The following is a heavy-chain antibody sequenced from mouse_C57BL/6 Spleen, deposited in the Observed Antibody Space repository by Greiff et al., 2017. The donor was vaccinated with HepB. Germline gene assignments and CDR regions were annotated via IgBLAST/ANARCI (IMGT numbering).Heavy chain of an antibody. CDR3: ASYSDDDGDYAMDY. V-gene: IGHV1-81*01. D-gene: IGHD2-4*01. J-gene: IGHJ4*01. Sequence: QVHVKQSGAELARPGASVKLSCKASGYTFTSYGISWVKQRTGQGLEWIGEIYPRSGNTYYNEKFKGKATLTADKSSSTAYMELRSLTSEDSAVYLCASYSDDDGDYAMDYWGQGTPVTVSS. CDR2: IYPRSGNT. CDR1: GYTFTSYG.